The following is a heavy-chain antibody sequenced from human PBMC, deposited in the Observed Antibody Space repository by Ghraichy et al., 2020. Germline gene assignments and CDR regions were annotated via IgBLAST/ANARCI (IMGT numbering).Heavy chain of an antibody. Sequence: GGSLRLSCAASGFTFRSYAMHWVRQAAGKGLEWVAVMSYDGSNKYYADSVKGRFTISRDNSKNALYLQMNSLRVEDTAVFYCARDTYYDILTGHYKGSGMDVWGQGTTVTVSS. V-gene: IGHV3-30-3*01. D-gene: IGHD3-9*01. CDR3: ARDTYYDILTGHYKGSGMDV. CDR1: GFTFRSYA. CDR2: MSYDGSNK. J-gene: IGHJ6*02.